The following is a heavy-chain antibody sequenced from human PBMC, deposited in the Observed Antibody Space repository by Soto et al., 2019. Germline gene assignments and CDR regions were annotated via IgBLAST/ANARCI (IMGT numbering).Heavy chain of an antibody. V-gene: IGHV2-5*02. D-gene: IGHD3-9*01. CDR2: IYWDDDK. CDR1: GFSLTTPGVG. Sequence: QITLKESGPTLVKPTQTLTLTCTVSGFSLTTPGVGVGWLRQPPGKALEWLALIYWDDDKRYSPSLKNRLTITNDIYKNQVVLTMTNMDPVDTATYYCARSLGVYYDILTGYQANWFDPWGQGTLVTVSS. CDR3: ARSLGVYYDILTGYQANWFDP. J-gene: IGHJ5*02.